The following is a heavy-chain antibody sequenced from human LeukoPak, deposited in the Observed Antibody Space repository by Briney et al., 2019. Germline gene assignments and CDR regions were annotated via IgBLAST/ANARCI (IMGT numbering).Heavy chain of an antibody. CDR3: ARAPSSSWYNWFDP. Sequence: PGGSLRLSCAASGFTFSSDSMNWVRQAPGKGLEWVSSISSSSSYIYYADSVKGRFTISRDNAKNSLYLQMNSLRAEDTAVYYCARAPSSSWYNWFDPWGQGTLVTVSS. CDR2: ISSSSSYI. D-gene: IGHD6-13*01. CDR1: GFTFSSDS. V-gene: IGHV3-21*01. J-gene: IGHJ5*02.